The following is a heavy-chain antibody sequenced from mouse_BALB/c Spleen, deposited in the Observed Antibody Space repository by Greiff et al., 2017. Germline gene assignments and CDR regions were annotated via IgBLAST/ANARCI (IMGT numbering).Heavy chain of an antibody. D-gene: IGHD1-1*01. Sequence: EVKLMESGGGLVQPGGSLRLSCATSGFTFTDYYMSWVRQPPGKALEWLGFIRNKANGYTTEYSASVKGRFTISRDNSQSILYLQMNTLRAEDSATYYCARDMGYGSSYLAWFAYWGQGTLVTVSA. V-gene: IGHV7-3*02. J-gene: IGHJ3*01. CDR2: IRNKANGYTT. CDR1: GFTFTDYY. CDR3: ARDMGYGSSYLAWFAY.